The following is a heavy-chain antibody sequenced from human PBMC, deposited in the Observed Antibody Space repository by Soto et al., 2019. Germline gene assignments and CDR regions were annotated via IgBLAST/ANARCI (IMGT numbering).Heavy chain of an antibody. D-gene: IGHD1-1*01. Sequence: SQTLSLTCDISGDSVSSNYAAWNWIRQSPSRGLEWLGRTYYYRSKWYIDYAVSVKGRISTNAVTSKNQVSLQLNAVIPDDTAVYYCARDDGPRTTRRFDAWGQGILVTVSS. J-gene: IGHJ5*02. V-gene: IGHV6-1*01. CDR2: TYYYRSKWYI. CDR1: GDSVSSNYAA. CDR3: ARDDGPRTTRRFDA.